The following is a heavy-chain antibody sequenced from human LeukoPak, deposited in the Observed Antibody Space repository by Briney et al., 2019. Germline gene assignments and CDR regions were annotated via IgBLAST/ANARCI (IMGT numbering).Heavy chain of an antibody. J-gene: IGHJ4*02. V-gene: IGHV1-2*02. CDR2: INPNSGGT. D-gene: IGHD6-13*01. CDR1: GYTSTGYY. Sequence: ASVKVSCKASGYTSTGYYMHWVRQAPGQGLEWMGWINPNSGGTNYAQKFQGRVTMTRDTSTSTVYMELSSLRSEDTAVYYYARTPLAAAGTPYFDYWGQGTLVTVSS. CDR3: ARTPLAAAGTPYFDY.